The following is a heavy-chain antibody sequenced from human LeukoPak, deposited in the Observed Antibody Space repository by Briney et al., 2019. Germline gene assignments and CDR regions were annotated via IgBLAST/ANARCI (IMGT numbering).Heavy chain of an antibody. CDR1: GFTFSSYG. CDR2: IWYDGSNK. J-gene: IGHJ4*02. Sequence: PGGPLRLSCAASGFTFSSYGMHWVRQAPGKGLEWVAVIWYDGSNKYYADSVKGRFTISRDNSKNTLYLQMNSLRAEDTAVYYCARAPRIVVVPAASYYFDYWGQGTLVTVSS. CDR3: ARAPRIVVVPAASYYFDY. V-gene: IGHV3-33*01. D-gene: IGHD2-2*01.